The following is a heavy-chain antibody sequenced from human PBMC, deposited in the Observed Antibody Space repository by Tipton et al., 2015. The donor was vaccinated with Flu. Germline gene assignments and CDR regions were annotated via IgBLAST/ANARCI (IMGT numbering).Heavy chain of an antibody. V-gene: IGHV3-72*01. J-gene: IGHJ4*02. CDR2: GRDKTKGYST. D-gene: IGHD1-1*01. Sequence: SLRLSCTASGFTFMSYSMSWVRQAPGKGLEWVGRGRDKTKGYSTDYAASLIGRITISRDDSKNSVFLQMNSLQTGDSAVYYCVRDKTGDHWGQGALVTVSS. CDR3: VRDKTGDH. CDR1: GFTFMSYS.